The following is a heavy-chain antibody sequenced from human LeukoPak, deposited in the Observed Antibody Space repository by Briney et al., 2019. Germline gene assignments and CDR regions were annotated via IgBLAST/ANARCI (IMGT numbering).Heavy chain of an antibody. CDR2: ISYDGSNK. D-gene: IGHD1/OR15-1a*01. Sequence: GGSLGLSCAASGFTFSSYAMHWVRQAPGKGLERVAVISYDGSNKYYADSVKGRFTISRDNSKNTLYLQMNSLRAEDTAVYYCARDFLEQPSYWGQGTLVTVSS. V-gene: IGHV3-30-3*01. CDR3: ARDFLEQPSY. J-gene: IGHJ4*02. CDR1: GFTFSSYA.